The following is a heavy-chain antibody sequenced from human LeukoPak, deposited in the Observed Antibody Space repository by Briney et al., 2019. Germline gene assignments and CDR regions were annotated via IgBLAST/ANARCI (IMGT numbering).Heavy chain of an antibody. D-gene: IGHD6-13*01. CDR2: VSYDGSNK. J-gene: IGHJ6*02. V-gene: IGHV3-30*09. Sequence: GGSLRLSCAASGFTFSSYSMHWVRPAPGKGLEWVAVVSYDGSNKYYADSVRGRFAISRDNSKNTLYLQMNSLRAEDTAVYYCVRDRIAAAGTLPWGMDVWGQGTTVTVSS. CDR1: GFTFSSYS. CDR3: VRDRIAAAGTLPWGMDV.